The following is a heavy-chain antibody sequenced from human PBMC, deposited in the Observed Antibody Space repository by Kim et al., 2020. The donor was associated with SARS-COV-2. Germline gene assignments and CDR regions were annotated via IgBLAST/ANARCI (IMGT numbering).Heavy chain of an antibody. Sequence: YIVDAAKGRFTITRDNSKNALYLEMNSLRVEDTAMYYCATETADGSGWSFWGQGSLVTVSS. CDR3: ATETADGSGWSF. J-gene: IGHJ4*02. V-gene: IGHV3-7*04. D-gene: IGHD6-19*01.